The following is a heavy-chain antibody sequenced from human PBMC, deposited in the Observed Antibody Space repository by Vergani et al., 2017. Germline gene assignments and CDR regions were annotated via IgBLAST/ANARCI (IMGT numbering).Heavy chain of an antibody. CDR2: IYSGGST. J-gene: IGHJ4*02. V-gene: IGHV3-53*04. CDR1: GFTVSSNY. Sequence: EVQLVESGGGLVQPGGSLRLSCAASGFTVSSNYMSWVRQAPGKGLEWVSVIYSGGSTYYADSVKGRFTISRDNSKNTLYLQMNSLRAEDTAVYYCAKDGAYSGYYLDYWGQGTLVTVSS. D-gene: IGHD3-22*01. CDR3: AKDGAYSGYYLDY.